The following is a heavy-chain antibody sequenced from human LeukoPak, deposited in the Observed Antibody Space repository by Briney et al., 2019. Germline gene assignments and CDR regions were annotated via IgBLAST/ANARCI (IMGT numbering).Heavy chain of an antibody. Sequence: EASVKVSRKASGGTFSSYAISWVRQAPGQGLEWMGRIIPILGIANYAQKFQGRVTITADKSTSTAYMELSSLRSEDTAVYYCARSPAAAASYYFDYWGQGTLVTVSS. CDR3: ARSPAAAASYYFDY. J-gene: IGHJ4*02. D-gene: IGHD6-13*01. CDR2: IIPILGIA. V-gene: IGHV1-69*04. CDR1: GGTFSSYA.